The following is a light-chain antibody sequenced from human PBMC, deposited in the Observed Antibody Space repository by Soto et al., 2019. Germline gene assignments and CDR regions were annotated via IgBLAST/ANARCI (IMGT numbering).Light chain of an antibody. CDR1: QGIRSA. V-gene: IGKV1-13*02. J-gene: IGKJ5*01. Sequence: AIQVTQSPSSLSASVGDRVTITCRTSQGIRSALGWYQQKPGKAHKLLIYEVYTLQSGVPSRFSGSGSGTDFTLTIRSLQPEDFATYYCKHLNSYPITFGQGTRLEIK. CDR2: EVY. CDR3: KHLNSYPIT.